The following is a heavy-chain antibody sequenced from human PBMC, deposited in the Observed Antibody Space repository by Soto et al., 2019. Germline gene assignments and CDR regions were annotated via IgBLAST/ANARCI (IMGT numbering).Heavy chain of an antibody. CDR1: GFTFSSYA. J-gene: IGHJ6*02. Sequence: GGSLRLSCAASGFTFSSYAMTWVRQAPRKGLEWVSAISGGGYNTYYADSVKGRFTISRDNSKNTLYLQMNSLRAEDTAVYYCAKDLPDCSGGSCYAYQNYYYYGMDVWGQGTTVTVSS. CDR3: AKDLPDCSGGSCYAYQNYYYYGMDV. CDR2: ISGGGYNT. V-gene: IGHV3-23*01. D-gene: IGHD2-15*01.